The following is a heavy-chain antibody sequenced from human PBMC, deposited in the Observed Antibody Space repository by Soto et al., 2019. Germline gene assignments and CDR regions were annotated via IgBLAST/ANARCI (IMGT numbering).Heavy chain of an antibody. J-gene: IGHJ5*02. CDR2: IFDSGST. V-gene: IGHV4-59*01. CDR1: GDSISSYS. D-gene: IGHD3-10*01. Sequence: QVQLQESGPGLLKPSETLSLTCTVSGDSISSYSWSWIRQPPGKGLEWIGYIFDSGSTNYNPSLKSRVTISVDTSKNQFSLKLISVTAADTAVYYCARDAQLSWHRWFDPWGQGTLVTVSS. CDR3: ARDAQLSWHRWFDP.